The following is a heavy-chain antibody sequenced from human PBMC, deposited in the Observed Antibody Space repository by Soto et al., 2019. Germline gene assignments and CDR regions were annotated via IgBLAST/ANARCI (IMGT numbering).Heavy chain of an antibody. CDR1: GGSISSYY. D-gene: IGHD3-9*01. V-gene: IGHV4-59*08. J-gene: IGHJ6*03. CDR2: IYYSGST. Sequence: SETLSLTCTVSGGSISSYYWSWIRQPPGKGLERIGYIYYSGSTNYNPSLKSRVTISVDTSKNQFSLKLSSVTAAYTAVYYCARRYYDILTGFYYMDVWGKGTTVTVSS. CDR3: ARRYYDILTGFYYMDV.